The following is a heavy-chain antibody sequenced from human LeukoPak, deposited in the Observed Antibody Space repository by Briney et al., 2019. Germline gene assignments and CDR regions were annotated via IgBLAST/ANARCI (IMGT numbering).Heavy chain of an antibody. CDR3: ARPHIYDFWSGYSNWFDP. CDR2: IYYSGST. Sequence: PSETLSLTCTVSGGSISSSSYYWGRIRQPPGKGLEWIGSIYYSGSTNYNPSLKSRVTISVDTSKNQFSLKLSSVTAADTAVYYCARPHIYDFWSGYSNWFDPWGQGTLVTVSS. J-gene: IGHJ5*02. CDR1: GGSISSSSYY. D-gene: IGHD3-3*01. V-gene: IGHV4-39*01.